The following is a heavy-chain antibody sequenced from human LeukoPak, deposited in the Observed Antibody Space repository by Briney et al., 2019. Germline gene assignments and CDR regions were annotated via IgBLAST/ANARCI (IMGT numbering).Heavy chain of an antibody. Sequence: ASVKVSCKASGYTFTGYYMHWVGQAPGQGLEWMGWINPNSGGTNYAQKFQGRVTMTRDTSISTAYMELSRLRSDDTAVYYCARVPTDGYNYFPDYWGQGTLVTVSS. J-gene: IGHJ4*02. D-gene: IGHD5-24*01. CDR3: ARVPTDGYNYFPDY. CDR1: GYTFTGYY. CDR2: INPNSGGT. V-gene: IGHV1-2*02.